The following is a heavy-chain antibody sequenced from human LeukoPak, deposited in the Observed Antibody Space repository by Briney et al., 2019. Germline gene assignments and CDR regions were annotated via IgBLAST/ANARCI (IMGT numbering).Heavy chain of an antibody. J-gene: IGHJ4*02. D-gene: IGHD3-16*01. V-gene: IGHV5-51*01. CDR1: EYRFTSYW. Sequence: GESLEISCKGSEYRFTSYWIGWVRQMPGKGLEWMGIIYPGDSDTRYSPSFQGQVTISADKSISTAYLQWSSLKASDTAMYYCARRGGWTGDYFDYWGQGTLVTVSS. CDR2: IYPGDSDT. CDR3: ARRGGWTGDYFDY.